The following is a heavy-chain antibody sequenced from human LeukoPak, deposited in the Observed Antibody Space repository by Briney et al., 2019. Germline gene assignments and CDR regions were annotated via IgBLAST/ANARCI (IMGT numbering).Heavy chain of an antibody. Sequence: SETLSLTCTVSGGSISSYYWSWLRQPAGKGLEWIGRIYTSGSTNYNPSLKSRVTMSVDTSKNQFSLKLSSVTAADTAVYYCARASRTYFGDYLYYFDSWGQGTLVTVSS. CDR3: ARASRTYFGDYLYYFDS. CDR1: GGSISSYY. D-gene: IGHD4-17*01. V-gene: IGHV4-4*07. J-gene: IGHJ4*02. CDR2: IYTSGST.